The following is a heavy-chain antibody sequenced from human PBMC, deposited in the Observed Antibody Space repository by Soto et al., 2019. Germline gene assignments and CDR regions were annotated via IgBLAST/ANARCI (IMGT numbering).Heavy chain of an antibody. CDR1: GFTFSSYS. Sequence: GGSLRLSCAASGFTFSSYSMNWVRQAPGKGLEWVSYISSSSTIYYADSVKGRFTISRDNAKNSLYLQMNILRTEDTAIYYCARDDLIQVEMATMAGYYGMDVWGQGTTVTVSS. CDR3: ARDDLIQVEMATMAGYYGMDV. CDR2: ISSSSTI. D-gene: IGHD5-18*01. V-gene: IGHV3-48*04. J-gene: IGHJ6*02.